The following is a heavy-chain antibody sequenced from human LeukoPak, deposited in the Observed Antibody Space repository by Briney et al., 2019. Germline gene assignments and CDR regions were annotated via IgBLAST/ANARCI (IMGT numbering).Heavy chain of an antibody. CDR1: GYSFTNYA. D-gene: IGHD4-17*01. J-gene: IGHJ4*02. CDR2: INAGNGKT. V-gene: IGHV1-3*01. CDR3: AKAIWTSTLTTYYFDY. Sequence: ASVKVSCKASGYSFTNYAIQWVRQAPGQRLEWMGWINAGNGKTKYSQKFQGRVTITRDTSASTAYMELSSLRSEDTAEYYCAKAIWTSTLTTYYFDYWGQGALVTVSS.